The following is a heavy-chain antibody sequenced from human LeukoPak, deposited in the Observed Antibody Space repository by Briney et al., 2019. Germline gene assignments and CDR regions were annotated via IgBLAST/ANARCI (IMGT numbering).Heavy chain of an antibody. V-gene: IGHV4-59*01. Sequence: SETLSLTCTVSGGSISSYYWSWIRQRPGKGLEWIGYIYYSGSTNYNPSLKSRVTISVDTSKNQFSLKLSSVTAADTAVYYCARGYCSSTSCYAYFDHWGQGTLVTVSS. J-gene: IGHJ4*02. CDR1: GGSISSYY. CDR3: ARGYCSSTSCYAYFDH. CDR2: IYYSGST. D-gene: IGHD2-2*01.